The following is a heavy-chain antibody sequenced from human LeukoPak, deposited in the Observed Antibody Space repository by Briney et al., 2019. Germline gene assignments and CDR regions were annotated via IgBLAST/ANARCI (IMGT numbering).Heavy chain of an antibody. V-gene: IGHV3-48*01. CDR3: ARDYRVAAP. J-gene: IGHJ4*02. CDR1: GFTFSSYS. Sequence: GGSLRLSCAASGFTFSSYSINWVRQAPGKGLEWVSYISSSSSTIYYADSVKGRFTISRDNSKNTLYLQMNSLRAEDTAVYYCARDYRVAAPWGQGTLVTVSS. D-gene: IGHD6-19*01. CDR2: ISSSSSTI.